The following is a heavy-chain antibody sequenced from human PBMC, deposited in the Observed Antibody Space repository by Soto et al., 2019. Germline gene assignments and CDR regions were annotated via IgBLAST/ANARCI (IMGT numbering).Heavy chain of an antibody. D-gene: IGHD3-3*01. CDR2: IRSKAYGGTT. J-gene: IGHJ4*02. Sequence: GGSLRLSCTASGFTFGDYAMSWFRQAPGKGLEWVGFIRSKAYGGTTEYAASVKGTFTISRDDSKSIAYLHMNSLKTEDTAVYYCTRVDGEFEGVVIMTFYLDYWGQGTLVTVSS. CDR3: TRVDGEFEGVVIMTFYLDY. CDR1: GFTFGDYA. V-gene: IGHV3-49*03.